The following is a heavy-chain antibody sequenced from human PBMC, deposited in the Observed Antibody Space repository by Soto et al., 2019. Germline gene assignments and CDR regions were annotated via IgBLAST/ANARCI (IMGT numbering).Heavy chain of an antibody. CDR3: AKDRRTQADYYDSSGYYFAY. V-gene: IGHV3-23*01. CDR2: ISGSGGST. Sequence: PGGSLRLSCAASGVSLSSYAMSWARQAPGKGLEWVSAISGSGGSTYYADSVKGRFTISRDSSKNTLYLQMNSLRAEDTAVYYCAKDRRTQADYYDSSGYYFAYWGQGTLVTVSS. D-gene: IGHD3-22*01. J-gene: IGHJ4*02. CDR1: GVSLSSYA.